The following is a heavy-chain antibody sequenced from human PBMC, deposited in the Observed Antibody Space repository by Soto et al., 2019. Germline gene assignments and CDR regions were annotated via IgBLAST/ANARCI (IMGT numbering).Heavy chain of an antibody. CDR2: ISGSGGST. D-gene: IGHD2-15*01. J-gene: IGHJ5*02. CDR1: GFTFSSYA. Sequence: EVQLLESGGGLVQPRGSLRLSCAASGFTFSSYAMSWVRQAPGKGLEWVSAISGSGGSTYYADSVKGRFTISRDNSKNTLYLQMNSLRAEDTAVYYCMVVVAANWFDPWGQGTLVTVSS. CDR3: MVVVAANWFDP. V-gene: IGHV3-23*01.